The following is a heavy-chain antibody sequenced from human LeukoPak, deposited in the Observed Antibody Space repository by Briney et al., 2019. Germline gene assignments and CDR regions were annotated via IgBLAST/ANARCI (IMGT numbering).Heavy chain of an antibody. D-gene: IGHD6-13*01. Sequence: EASVKVSCKASGYTFTSYDINWVRQATGQGLEWMGWMNPNSGNTGYAQKFQGRVTMTRNTSISTAYMELSRLRSDDTAVYYCARAYGSSWTQFDYWGQGTLVTVSS. J-gene: IGHJ4*02. CDR2: MNPNSGNT. CDR1: GYTFTSYD. CDR3: ARAYGSSWTQFDY. V-gene: IGHV1-8*01.